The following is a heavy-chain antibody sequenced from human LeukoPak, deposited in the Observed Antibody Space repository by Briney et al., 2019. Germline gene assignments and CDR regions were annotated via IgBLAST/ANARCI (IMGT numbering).Heavy chain of an antibody. CDR1: GITFSTYW. V-gene: IGHV3-74*01. J-gene: IGHJ4*02. Sequence: GGSLRLSCAASGITFSTYWMHWVRQAPGKELVWVSRIYSDGSRPSYADSMRGRFTISRDNAKNTLYLQMNSLEAEDTAVYYCARVSVLGMVYYYDYWGQGTLVTVSS. CDR2: IYSDGSRP. D-gene: IGHD2-8*01. CDR3: ARVSVLGMVYYYDY.